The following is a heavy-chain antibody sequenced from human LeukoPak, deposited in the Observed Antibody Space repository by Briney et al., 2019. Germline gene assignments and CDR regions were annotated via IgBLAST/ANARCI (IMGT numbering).Heavy chain of an antibody. V-gene: IGHV4-61*08. CDR3: ARPGARVGAFDI. D-gene: IGHD1-26*01. CDR2: IYYSGST. CDR1: GGSISSGDHY. J-gene: IGHJ3*02. Sequence: SETLSLTCTVSGGSISSGDHYWNWMRQPPGKGLEWIGYIYYSGSTNYNPSLKSRVTISVDTSKNQFSLKLSSVTAADTAVYYCARPGARVGAFDIWGQGTMVTVSS.